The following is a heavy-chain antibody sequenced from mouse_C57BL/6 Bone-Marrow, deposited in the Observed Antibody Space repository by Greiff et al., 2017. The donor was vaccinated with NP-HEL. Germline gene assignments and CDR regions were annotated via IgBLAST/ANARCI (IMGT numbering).Heavy chain of an antibody. CDR1: GFNIKDDY. J-gene: IGHJ3*01. Sequence: EVQLQQSGAELVRPGASVKLSCTASGFNIKDDYMHWVKQRPEQGLEWIGWIDPENGDTEYASKFQGKATITADTSSNPAYLQLSSLTSEDTAVYYCTNYGSSAAYWGQGTLVTVSA. CDR3: TNYGSSAAY. D-gene: IGHD1-1*01. CDR2: IDPENGDT. V-gene: IGHV14-4*01.